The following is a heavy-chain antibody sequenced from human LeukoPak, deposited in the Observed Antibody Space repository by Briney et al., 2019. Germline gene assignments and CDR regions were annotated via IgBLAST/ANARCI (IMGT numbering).Heavy chain of an antibody. Sequence: SETLSLTCAVYGGSFSGYYWSWIRQPPGKGLEWIGEINHSGSTNCNPSLKSRVTISVDTSKNQFSLKLSSVTAADTAVYYCARDWGDDAFDIWGQGTMVTVSS. J-gene: IGHJ3*02. V-gene: IGHV4-34*01. CDR2: INHSGST. CDR3: ARDWGDDAFDI. D-gene: IGHD3-16*01. CDR1: GGSFSGYY.